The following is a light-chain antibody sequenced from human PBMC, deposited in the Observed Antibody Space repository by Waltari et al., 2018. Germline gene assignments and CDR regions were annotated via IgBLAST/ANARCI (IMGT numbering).Light chain of an antibody. V-gene: IGKV3-20*01. CDR2: GAS. CDR1: QSVSSSY. J-gene: IGKJ2*01. CDR3: QQYGSAHRT. Sequence: EIVLTQSPGTLSLSPGERATRSCRASQSVSSSYLAWYQQKPGQAPRLLIYGASSRATGIPDRCSGSGSGTDFTLTSSRLEPEDFAMYYCQQYGSAHRTFGQGTKLEIK.